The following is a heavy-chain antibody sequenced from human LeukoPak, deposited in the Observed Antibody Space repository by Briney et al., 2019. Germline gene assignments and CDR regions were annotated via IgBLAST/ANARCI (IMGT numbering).Heavy chain of an antibody. CDR1: GGSISSGDYY. J-gene: IGHJ4*02. D-gene: IGHD3-22*01. CDR3: ARDLYDSSGSDDY. Sequence: SETLSLTCTVSGGSISSGDYYWSWIRQPPGKGLEWIGYIYYSGSTYYNPSLKSRVTISVDTSKNQFSLKLSSVTAAGTAVYYCARDLYDSSGSDDYWGQGTLVTVSS. CDR2: IYYSGST. V-gene: IGHV4-30-4*08.